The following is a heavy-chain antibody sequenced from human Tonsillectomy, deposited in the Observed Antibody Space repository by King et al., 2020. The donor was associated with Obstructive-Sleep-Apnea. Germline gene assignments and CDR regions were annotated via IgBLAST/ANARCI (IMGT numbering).Heavy chain of an antibody. D-gene: IGHD6-19*01. CDR1: GGSFSGYY. CDR2: INHSGST. V-gene: IGHV4-34*01. J-gene: IGHJ4*02. Sequence: VQLQQWGAGLLKPSETLSLTCAVYGGSFSGYYWSWIRQPPGKGLEWIGEINHSGSTNYNPSLKSRVTISVEPSKNQFSLKLSSVTAADTAVYYCARGLGGSSGWYGGYFDYWGQGTLVTVSS. CDR3: ARGLGGSSGWYGGYFDY.